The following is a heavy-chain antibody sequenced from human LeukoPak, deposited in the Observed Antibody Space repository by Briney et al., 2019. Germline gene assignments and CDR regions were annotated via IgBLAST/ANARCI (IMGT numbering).Heavy chain of an antibody. V-gene: IGHV3-7*03. D-gene: IGHD1-1*01. J-gene: IGHJ4*02. CDR1: GFTFSESW. CDR3: AKGERYPDY. CDR2: LNLDGSDK. Sequence: GGSLRLSCVVSGFTFSESWMSWVRQVPGKGLGWVASLNLDGSDKYYVDSVKGRFTISRDNAKNSLYLQMDSLRVEDTAVYYCAKGERYPDYWGQGTLVTVSS.